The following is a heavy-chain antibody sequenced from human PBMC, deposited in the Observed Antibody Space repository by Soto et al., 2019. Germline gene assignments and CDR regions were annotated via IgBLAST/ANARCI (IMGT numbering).Heavy chain of an antibody. Sequence: SETLSLTCSVSGDSISTEGYYWSWIRQHPGKGLEWIGYIYYSGLTSYNPSLKSRVTISSATSKNQFYLKLSSVTAADTAVYYCARSRSYYVEDFQKWGQGTLVTVSS. CDR3: ARSRSYYVEDFQK. CDR2: IYYSGLT. J-gene: IGHJ1*01. D-gene: IGHD1-26*01. CDR1: GDSISTEGYY. V-gene: IGHV4-31*03.